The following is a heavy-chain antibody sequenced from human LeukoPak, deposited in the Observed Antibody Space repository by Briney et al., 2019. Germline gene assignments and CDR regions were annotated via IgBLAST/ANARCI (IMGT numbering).Heavy chain of an antibody. CDR3: ARDLQGSSWYPHAYYYGMDV. CDR2: ISSSGSTI. CDR1: GFTFSDYY. D-gene: IGHD6-13*01. J-gene: IGHJ6*02. Sequence: PGGSLRLSCAASGFTFSDYYMSWIRQAPGKGLEWVSYISSSGSTIYYADSVKGRFTISRDNAKNSLYLQMNSLRAEDTAVYYCARDLQGSSWYPHAYYYGMDVWGQGTTVTVSS. V-gene: IGHV3-11*01.